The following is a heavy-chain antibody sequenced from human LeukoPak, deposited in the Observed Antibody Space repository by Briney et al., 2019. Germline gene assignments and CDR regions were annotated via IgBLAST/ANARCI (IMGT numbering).Heavy chain of an antibody. CDR2: ISTNSNYI. J-gene: IGHJ2*01. CDR1: GFTFSGYR. CDR3: AGGVXXEXNIFDL. D-gene: IGHD2-21*01. Sequence: GGSLRLSCAASGFTFSGYRMTWVRQAPGKGLEWVSSISTNSNYIYYADSVKGRFSISRDNAKNSLHLQMNSLRAGDRAIYFWAGGVXXEXNIFDLWGGGTLFIVSS. V-gene: IGHV3-21*06.